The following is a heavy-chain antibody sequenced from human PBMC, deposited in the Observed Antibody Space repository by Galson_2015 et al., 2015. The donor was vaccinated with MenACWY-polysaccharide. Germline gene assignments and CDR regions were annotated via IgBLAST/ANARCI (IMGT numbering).Heavy chain of an antibody. V-gene: IGHV3-48*03. D-gene: IGHD1-1*01. Sequence: SLRLSCEVSGFTFRSHDMNWVRQAPGKGLEWVSYIDTSGTSTKYADSVKGRFIMSRDNAKNSLYLQMNSLRLEDTAVYYCARDTPGIEDFDYWGQGILVTVSS. CDR2: IDTSGTST. CDR1: GFTFRSHD. J-gene: IGHJ4*02. CDR3: ARDTPGIEDFDY.